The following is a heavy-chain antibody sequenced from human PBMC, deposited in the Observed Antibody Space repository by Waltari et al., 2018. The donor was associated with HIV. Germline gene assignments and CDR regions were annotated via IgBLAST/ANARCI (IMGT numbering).Heavy chain of an antibody. J-gene: IGHJ4*02. V-gene: IGHV1-2*02. CDR3: ARVVCKWGVREGVEQDY. Sequence: QVQLVQSGAEVKQPGASVKVSCKASGYTFTGSYLHWLRQAPGQGLEWRGWISPNSGGTNYAQKFQGRVTMTRDTPISTAYMELSRLRSDDTAVYYFARVVCKWGVREGVEQDYWGQGTLVTVSS. CDR2: ISPNSGGT. CDR1: GYTFTGSY. D-gene: IGHD6-6*01.